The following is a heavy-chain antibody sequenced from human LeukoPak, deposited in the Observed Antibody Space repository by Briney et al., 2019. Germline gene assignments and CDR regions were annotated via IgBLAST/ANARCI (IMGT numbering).Heavy chain of an antibody. V-gene: IGHV3-13*01. CDR3: ARGKHNWFDP. D-gene: IGHD2-21*01. CDR1: GFTFSSYD. CDR2: IGGDGDT. J-gene: IGHJ5*02. Sequence: AGGSLRLSCAASGFTFSSYDMHWVRQATGKSLEWVSGIGGDGDTYYPDSLKGRFTISRENAKNSLYLQMNSLRAGDTAVYYCARGKHNWFDPWGQGTLVTVSS.